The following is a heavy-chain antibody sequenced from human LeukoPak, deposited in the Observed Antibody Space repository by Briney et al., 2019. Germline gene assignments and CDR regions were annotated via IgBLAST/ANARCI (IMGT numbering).Heavy chain of an antibody. D-gene: IGHD2-2*01. V-gene: IGHV3-7*01. CDR3: VGQLLRAV. CDR1: GLAFSDYW. J-gene: IGHJ6*04. CDR2: IKPDGGHQ. Sequence: GGSLRLSCAASGLAFSDYWMSWVRQAPGKGLEWVANIKPDGGHQNYVDSVTGRFTISRDNAKNLVYLQMNSLRVDDTAIYYCVGQLLRAVWGKGTTVTVSS.